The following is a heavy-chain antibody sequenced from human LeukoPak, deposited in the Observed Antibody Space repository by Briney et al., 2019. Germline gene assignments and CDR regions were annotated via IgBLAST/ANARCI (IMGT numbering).Heavy chain of an antibody. D-gene: IGHD3-22*01. J-gene: IGHJ6*03. CDR1: GGSISSTTYY. V-gene: IGHV4-39*01. Sequence: WETLSLTCTVSGGSISSTTYYWGWIRQSPGKGLEWIGCIYYSGSTYYNPSLKSRVTISVDTSKNQFSLKLSSVTAADTAVYYCARQERSSRGTGNYYMDVWGKGTTVTVSS. CDR3: ARQERSSRGTGNYYMDV. CDR2: IYYSGST.